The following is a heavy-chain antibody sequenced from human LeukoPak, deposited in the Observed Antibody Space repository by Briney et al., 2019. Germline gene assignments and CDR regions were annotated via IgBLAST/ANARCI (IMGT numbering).Heavy chain of an antibody. CDR1: GGSISSGGYY. Sequence: PSETLSLTCTVSGGSISSGGYYWSWIRQHPGKGLEWIGYIYYSGSTYYNPSLKSRVNISVDTSKNQFSLKLSSVTAADTAVYYCARGQADSSGYISRHYYYYYGMDVWGQGTTVTVSS. CDR2: IYYSGST. D-gene: IGHD3-22*01. V-gene: IGHV4-31*03. J-gene: IGHJ6*02. CDR3: ARGQADSSGYISRHYYYYYGMDV.